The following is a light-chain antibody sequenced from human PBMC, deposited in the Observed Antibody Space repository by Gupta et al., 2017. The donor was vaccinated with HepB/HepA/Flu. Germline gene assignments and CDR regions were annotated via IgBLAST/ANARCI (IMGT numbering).Light chain of an antibody. V-gene: IGKV3-20*01. CDR3: QQYGSSPNT. CDR1: QSVSSSY. J-gene: IGKJ2*01. Sequence: IVLKQSPGTLSLSPGERATLSCRASQSVSSSYLAWYQQKPGQAPRLLIYGASSRATGIPDRFSGSGSGTDFTLTISRLEPEDFAVYYCQQYGSSPNTFGQGTKLEIK. CDR2: GAS.